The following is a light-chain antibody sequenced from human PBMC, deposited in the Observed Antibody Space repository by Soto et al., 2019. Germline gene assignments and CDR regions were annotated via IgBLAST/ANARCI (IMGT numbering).Light chain of an antibody. CDR1: SSNIGAGYD. V-gene: IGLV1-40*01. Sequence: QSVLTQPPSVSGAPGQRVTISCTGSSSNIGAGYDVHWYQQLPATAPKLLIYGNSNRPSGVPDRFSGSKSGTSAFLAITGLQAEDEADYYCQSYDSSLSGYVFGTGTKVTVL. J-gene: IGLJ1*01. CDR2: GNS. CDR3: QSYDSSLSGYV.